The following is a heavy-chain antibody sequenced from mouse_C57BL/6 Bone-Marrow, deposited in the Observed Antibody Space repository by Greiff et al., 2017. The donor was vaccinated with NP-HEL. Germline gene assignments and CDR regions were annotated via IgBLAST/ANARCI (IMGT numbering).Heavy chain of an antibody. CDR2: IRSGSSTI. D-gene: IGHD2-5*01. J-gene: IGHJ3*01. V-gene: IGHV5-17*01. Sequence: EVNVVESGGGLVKPGGSLKLSCAASGFTFSDYGMHWVRQAPEKGLEWVAYIRSGSSTIYYADTVKGRFTISRDNAKNTLFLQMTCLRFEEMAMYYCARKDSNYVAWFAYWGQGTLVTVSA. CDR1: GFTFSDYG. CDR3: ARKDSNYVAWFAY.